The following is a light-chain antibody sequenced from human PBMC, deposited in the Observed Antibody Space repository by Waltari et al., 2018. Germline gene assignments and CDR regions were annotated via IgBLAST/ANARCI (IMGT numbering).Light chain of an antibody. CDR3: QQYDSSPYT. J-gene: IGKJ2*01. CDR1: LSLSNSY. CDR2: GAA. V-gene: IGKV3-20*01. Sequence: EIVLTQSPGTLSLSPGERAALSCRASLSLSNSYLAGYQEKPGQAPRLLIDGAASRATGIPDRFSGSGSETDFTLTISRLEPEDFAVYYCQQYDSSPYTVGQGTKLEIK.